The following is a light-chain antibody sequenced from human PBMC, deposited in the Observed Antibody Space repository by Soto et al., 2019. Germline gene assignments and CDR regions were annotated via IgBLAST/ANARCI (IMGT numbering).Light chain of an antibody. J-gene: IGLJ2*01. Sequence: QSVLTQPPSVSGAPGQRVTISCTGSSSNIGAGYDVHWYQQLPGTAPKLLIYGNSNRTSGVPDRFSGSKSGTSASLAITGLQAEDEADYYCQSYDSSQVVFGGGTKLTVL. V-gene: IGLV1-40*01. CDR3: QSYDSSQVV. CDR1: SSNIGAGYD. CDR2: GNS.